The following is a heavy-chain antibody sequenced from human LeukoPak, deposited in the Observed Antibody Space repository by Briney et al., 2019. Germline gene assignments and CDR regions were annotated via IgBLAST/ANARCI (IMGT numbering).Heavy chain of an antibody. CDR2: IYDGGST. J-gene: IGHJ1*01. CDR3: ARALKSDSDSANEYYEYFHH. D-gene: IGHD3-22*01. V-gene: IGHV3-66*01. Sequence: PGGALRLSCAASGFSFSTNSMSWVRQAPGKGLEWVSVIYDGGSTYHTDSVKGRFSISRDSPKNTVYLQMNSLRAEDTAVYYCARALKSDSDSANEYYEYFHHWGQGTLVTVSS. CDR1: GFSFSTNS.